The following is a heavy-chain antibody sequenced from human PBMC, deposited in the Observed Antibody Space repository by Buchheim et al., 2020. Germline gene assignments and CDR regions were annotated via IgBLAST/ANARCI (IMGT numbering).Heavy chain of an antibody. CDR3: ARERYDYYDSSAALDY. Sequence: QVQLVQSGAEVKKPGASVKVSCKASGYTFTGYYMHWVRQATGQGLEWMGWINPNSGGTNYAQKCQGRVTMTRDKSISTAYMELSMLRSDDTAVYYCARERYDYYDSSAALDYWGQGTL. CDR2: INPNSGGT. V-gene: IGHV1-2*02. D-gene: IGHD3-22*01. J-gene: IGHJ4*02. CDR1: GYTFTGYY.